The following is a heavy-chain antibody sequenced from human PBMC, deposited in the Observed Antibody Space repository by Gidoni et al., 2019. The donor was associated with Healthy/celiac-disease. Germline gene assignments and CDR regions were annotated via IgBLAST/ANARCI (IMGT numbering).Heavy chain of an antibody. CDR2: ISSSSSTI. D-gene: IGHD2-15*01. V-gene: IGHV3-48*01. J-gene: IGHJ4*02. Sequence: GFTFSSYSMNWVRQAPGKGLEWVSYISSSSSTIYYADSVKGRFTISRDNAKNSLYLQMNSLSAEDTAVYYCARGISLPDYWGQGTLVTVSS. CDR1: GFTFSSYS. CDR3: ARGISLPDY.